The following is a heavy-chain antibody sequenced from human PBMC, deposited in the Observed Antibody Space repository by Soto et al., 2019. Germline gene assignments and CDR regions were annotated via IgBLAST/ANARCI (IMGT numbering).Heavy chain of an antibody. CDR1: GSSVSNNY. D-gene: IGHD5-12*01. V-gene: IGHV3-53*01. Sequence: VGSLRLSCAASGSSVSNNYLSWVRQAPGKGLEWVSIIYTGGSTYYTDAVKGRFTISRDNSKNTLYLQMSSLRVEDTAIYYCAKEGGGHGGFFDLWGQGTLVTVSS. CDR3: AKEGGGHGGFFDL. CDR2: IYTGGST. J-gene: IGHJ4*02.